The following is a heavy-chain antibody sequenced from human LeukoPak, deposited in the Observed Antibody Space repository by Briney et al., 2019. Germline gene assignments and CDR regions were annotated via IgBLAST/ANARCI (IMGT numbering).Heavy chain of an antibody. V-gene: IGHV3-74*01. CDR2: IDEHGTTI. CDR1: GFTFSRYW. CDR3: ARDVGGAGSH. Sequence: PGESLRLSCAASGFTFSRYWMHWVRQAPREGLVWVSRIDEHGTTIDYADSVRDRFTISRDNAKNTLYLHMNSLRAEDTAMYYCARDVGGAGSHWGQGSLVTVSS. D-gene: IGHD3-10*01. J-gene: IGHJ4*02.